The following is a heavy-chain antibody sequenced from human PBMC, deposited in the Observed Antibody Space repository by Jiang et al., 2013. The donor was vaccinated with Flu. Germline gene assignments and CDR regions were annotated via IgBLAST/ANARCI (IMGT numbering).Heavy chain of an antibody. CDR1: GGSFSGYY. V-gene: IGHV4-34*01. J-gene: IGHJ1*01. CDR2: INHSGST. D-gene: IGHD6-19*01. CDR3: ARGRRVAGTWFQH. Sequence: LLKPSETLSLTCAVYGGSFSGYYWSWIRQPPGKGLEWIGEINHSGSTNYNPSLKSRVTISVDTSKNQFSLKLSSVTAADTAVYYCARGRRVAGTWFQHWGQGTLVTVSS.